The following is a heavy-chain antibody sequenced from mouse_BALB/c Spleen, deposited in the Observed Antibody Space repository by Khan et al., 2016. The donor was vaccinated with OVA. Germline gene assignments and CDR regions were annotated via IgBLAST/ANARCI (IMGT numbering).Heavy chain of an antibody. CDR3: TRRNWDVAWFAY. D-gene: IGHD4-1*01. CDR1: GYTFTSYW. CDR2: IYPGNTDT. Sequence: VQLQQSGPVLARPGASVKMSCKASGYTFTSYWMHWVKQRPGQGLEWIGDIYPGNTDTTYNQKFKGKAKLTAVTSTSTAYMERSSLTNEDSAVYYCTRRNWDVAWFAYWGQGTLVTVSA. J-gene: IGHJ3*01. V-gene: IGHV1-5*01.